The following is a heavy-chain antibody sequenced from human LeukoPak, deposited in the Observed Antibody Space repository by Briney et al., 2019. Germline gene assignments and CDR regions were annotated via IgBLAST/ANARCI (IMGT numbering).Heavy chain of an antibody. D-gene: IGHD3-16*02. CDR1: GFTFSDYW. Sequence: GGSLRLSCAASGFTFSDYWMTWVRQAPGKGLEWVASIEEDGSAKYYMDSVKGRFTISRDNAKNSLYLQMNSLRAEDTAVYYCARDRYSSVWGQGTLVTVSS. CDR3: ARDRYSSV. J-gene: IGHJ4*02. V-gene: IGHV3-7*01. CDR2: IEEDGSAK.